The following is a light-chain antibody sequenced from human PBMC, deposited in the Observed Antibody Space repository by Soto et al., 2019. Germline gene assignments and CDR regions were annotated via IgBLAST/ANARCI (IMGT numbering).Light chain of an antibody. Sequence: QYVLTQPASVSGSPGQSITISWTGTSSDVASYDLVSWFQHHPGRAPKLMIYESTKRPSGVSNRFSGSKSGTTASLTISGLQAEDEADYYCCSYAGSSTFLFGGGTKLTVL. V-gene: IGLV2-23*03. CDR3: CSYAGSSTFL. J-gene: IGLJ2*01. CDR1: SSDVASYDL. CDR2: EST.